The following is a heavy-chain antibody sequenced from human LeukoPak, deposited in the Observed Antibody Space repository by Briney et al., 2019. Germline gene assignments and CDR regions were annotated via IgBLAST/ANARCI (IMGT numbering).Heavy chain of an antibody. CDR2: ISGGGGNT. V-gene: IGHV3-23*01. CDR1: GFTFSNFA. D-gene: IGHD2-2*01. J-gene: IGHJ4*02. Sequence: GGSLRLSCAASGFTFSNFAMSWVRQAPGKGLKWVSAISGGGGNTYYTDSVKGRFIISRDNSKNTLSLQMNSLRAEDTAVYYCAKGNRYCSSTSCYQTSFDYWGQGTLVTVSS. CDR3: AKGNRYCSSTSCYQTSFDY.